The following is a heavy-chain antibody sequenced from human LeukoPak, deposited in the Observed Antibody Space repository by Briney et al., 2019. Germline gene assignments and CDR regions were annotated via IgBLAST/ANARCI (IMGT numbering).Heavy chain of an antibody. CDR2: IYYSGST. J-gene: IGHJ4*02. CDR1: GYSISSAYY. D-gene: IGHD3-10*01. V-gene: IGHV4-38-2*02. CDR3: ARGACGSGSQASFDY. Sequence: PSETLSLTCSVSGYSISSAYYWGWIRQPPGKGLEWIGSIYYSGSTYYNPSLKSRVTISVDTSKNQFSLKLSSVTAADTAVYYCARGACGSGSQASFDYWGQGTLVTVSS.